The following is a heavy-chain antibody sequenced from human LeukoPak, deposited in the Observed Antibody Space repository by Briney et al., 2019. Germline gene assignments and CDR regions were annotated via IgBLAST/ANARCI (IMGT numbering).Heavy chain of an antibody. Sequence: PSETLSLTCSFPGDSITYYFWSWVRQPPGKGLEWIGYVFYTGSTNYNPSLMGRVTISLDTSKNQFSLRLSSVTAADTAVYYCARGVYIAAAQYGYWGQGTLVTVSS. V-gene: IGHV4-59*01. CDR2: VFYTGST. J-gene: IGHJ4*02. D-gene: IGHD6-13*01. CDR1: GDSITYYF. CDR3: ARGVYIAAAQYGY.